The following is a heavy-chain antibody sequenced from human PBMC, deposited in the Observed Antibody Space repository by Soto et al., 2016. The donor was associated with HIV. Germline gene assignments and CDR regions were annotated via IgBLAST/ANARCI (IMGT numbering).Heavy chain of an antibody. CDR1: GGSISDYY. CDR3: AARVYYYDTRSFDY. J-gene: IGHJ4*02. CDR2: IYYHGNT. Sequence: QVQLQESGPGLVKPSETLSLTCTVSGGSISDYYWNWIRQSPGKGLEWIGYIYYHGNTNSNPSLKSRVSISIDTSKNQFSLRLSSVTAADTAMYYCAARVYYYDTRSFDYVGPGNPG. V-gene: IGHV4-59*01. D-gene: IGHD3-22*01.